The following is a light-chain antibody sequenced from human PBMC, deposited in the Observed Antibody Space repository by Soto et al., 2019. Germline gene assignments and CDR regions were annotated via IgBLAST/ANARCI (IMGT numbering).Light chain of an antibody. CDR1: SSDVGAYKY. CDR2: EVS. Sequence: QSALTQPASVSGSPGQSITISCTGTSSDVGAYKYVSWYQQHPGKAPKLIIYEVSNRPSGVSNRFSGSKSGNTASLTISGLQAEDEADYYCSSYTSSSTQVFGGGTKLTVL. V-gene: IGLV2-14*01. CDR3: SSYTSSSTQV. J-gene: IGLJ3*02.